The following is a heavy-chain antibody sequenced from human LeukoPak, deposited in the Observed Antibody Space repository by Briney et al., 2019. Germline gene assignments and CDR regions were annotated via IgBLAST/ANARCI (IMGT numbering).Heavy chain of an antibody. CDR1: GLTFSTYW. D-gene: IGHD3-22*01. Sequence: PRGSLRLSCAASGLTFSTYWMHWVRQAPGKGLVWVSFIKGDGSSATYADSVKGRFTISRDNAKNTLYLQMNSLRAEDTAVYYCTRGSGGYYHEPPFDYWGQGTLVTVSS. CDR2: IKGDGSSA. CDR3: TRGSGGYYHEPPFDY. V-gene: IGHV3-74*01. J-gene: IGHJ4*02.